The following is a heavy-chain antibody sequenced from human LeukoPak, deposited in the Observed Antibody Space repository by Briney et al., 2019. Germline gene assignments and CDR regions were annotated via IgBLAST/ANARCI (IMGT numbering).Heavy chain of an antibody. D-gene: IGHD4-23*01. Sequence: GGSLRLSCAASGFTFSDYYMSWIRQAPGKGLEWVSYISSSGSTIYYADSVKGRFTISRDNAKNSLYLQMYSLRAEDTAVYYCARDWSTVVTFDYWGQGTLVTVSS. CDR1: GFTFSDYY. CDR3: ARDWSTVVTFDY. J-gene: IGHJ4*02. CDR2: ISSSGSTI. V-gene: IGHV3-11*04.